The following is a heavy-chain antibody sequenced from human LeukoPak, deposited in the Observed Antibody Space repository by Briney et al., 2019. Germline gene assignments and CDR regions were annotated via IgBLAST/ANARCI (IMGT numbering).Heavy chain of an antibody. CDR2: IYYNGGT. V-gene: IGHV4-59*08. CDR3: ARGLWFGDENPPYFDY. D-gene: IGHD3-10*01. CDR1: GGTISNYY. J-gene: IGHJ4*02. Sequence: SETLSLTCSVSGGTISNYYWSWIRQPPGKGLEWIGYIYYNGGTNYNPSLKSRVTISVDTSKNQFSLKLNSVTAADTAVYYCARGLWFGDENPPYFDYWGQGTLVTVSS.